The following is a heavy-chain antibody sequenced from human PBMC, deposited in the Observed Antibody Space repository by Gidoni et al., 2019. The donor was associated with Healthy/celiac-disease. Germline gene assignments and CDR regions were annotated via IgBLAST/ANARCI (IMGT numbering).Heavy chain of an antibody. D-gene: IGHD3-22*01. CDR2: IYYSGST. V-gene: IGHV4-39*01. J-gene: IGHJ4*02. Sequence: QLQLQESRPGLVKPSETLSLPCTVSGGSISSSSYYWGWIRQPPGKGLEWIGSIYYSGSTYYNPSLKSRVTISVDTSKNQFSLKLSSVTAADTAVYYCARHQGYDSSGPLNYWGQGTLVTVSS. CDR1: GGSISSSSYY. CDR3: ARHQGYDSSGPLNY.